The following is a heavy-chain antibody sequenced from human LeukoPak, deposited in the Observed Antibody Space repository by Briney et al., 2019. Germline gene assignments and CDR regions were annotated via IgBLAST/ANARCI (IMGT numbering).Heavy chain of an antibody. CDR2: IRYDGSNK. D-gene: IGHD3-9*01. Sequence: PGGSLRLSCAASGFTFSSYGMHWVRQAPGKGLEWVAFIRYDGSNKYYADSVKGRFTISRDNSKNTLYLQMNSLRAEDTAVYYCASESYDILTGYGNAFDIWGQGTMVTVSS. J-gene: IGHJ3*02. CDR3: ASESYDILTGYGNAFDI. CDR1: GFTFSSYG. V-gene: IGHV3-30*02.